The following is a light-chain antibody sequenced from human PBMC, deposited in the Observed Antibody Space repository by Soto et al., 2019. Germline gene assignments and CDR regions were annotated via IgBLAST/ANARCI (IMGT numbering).Light chain of an antibody. CDR3: SSYTSSSTLEV. J-gene: IGLJ1*01. CDR2: DVS. V-gene: IGLV2-14*01. Sequence: QSDLNQPASVSGSPGQSITISRTGTSTDVGGYNYVSWYQQHPAKAPKLMIYDVSNRPSGVSNRFSGSKSGNTASLTISGLQAEDEADYYCSSYTSSSTLEVFGTGTKLTVL. CDR1: STDVGGYNY.